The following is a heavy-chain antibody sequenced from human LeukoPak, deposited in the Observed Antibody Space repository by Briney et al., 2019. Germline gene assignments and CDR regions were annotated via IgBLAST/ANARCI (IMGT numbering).Heavy chain of an antibody. V-gene: IGHV3-20*04. CDR2: IHWNGGST. D-gene: IGHD3-3*01. J-gene: IGHJ4*02. CDR1: GFTFDDYG. Sequence: GGSLRLSCAASGFTFDDYGMSWVRQAPGKGLEWVSGIHWNGGSTGYADSVKGRFTISRDNAKNSLYLQMNSLRAEDTALYYCARAENAYYDFWSGLSDWGQGTLVTVSS. CDR3: ARAENAYYDFWSGLSD.